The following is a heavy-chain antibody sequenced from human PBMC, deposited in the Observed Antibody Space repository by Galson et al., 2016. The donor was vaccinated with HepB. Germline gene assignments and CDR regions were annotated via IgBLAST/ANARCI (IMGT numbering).Heavy chain of an antibody. J-gene: IGHJ4*02. Sequence: ETLSLTCTVSSGSISSRSYFWGWIRQPPGKGLEWIGNIYYSGSTYSNPPLKSRVTISVDTSKNQFSLKLSSVTAADTAVYYCARMTGNKSHFDYWGQGALVTVSS. CDR3: ARMTGNKSHFDY. CDR2: IYYSGST. CDR1: SGSISSRSYF. V-gene: IGHV4-39*01.